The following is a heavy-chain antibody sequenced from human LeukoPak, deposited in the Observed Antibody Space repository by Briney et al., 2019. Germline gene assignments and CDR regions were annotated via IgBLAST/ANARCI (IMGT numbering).Heavy chain of an antibody. Sequence: PGGSLRLSCAASGFTFDDYAMHWVRQAPGKGLEWVSGISWNSGSIVYADSVKGRFTISRDNAKNSLYLQMNSLRAEDTALYYCAKDIRGYYYDSSGNLGGFDYWGQGTLVTVSS. V-gene: IGHV3-9*01. D-gene: IGHD3-22*01. CDR1: GFTFDDYA. CDR2: ISWNSGSI. J-gene: IGHJ4*02. CDR3: AKDIRGYYYDSSGNLGGFDY.